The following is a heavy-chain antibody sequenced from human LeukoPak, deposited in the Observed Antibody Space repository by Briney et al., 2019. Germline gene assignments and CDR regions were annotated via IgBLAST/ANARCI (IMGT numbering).Heavy chain of an antibody. CDR1: GFTFSTYA. CDR2: ISTNGDST. D-gene: IGHD2-21*01. V-gene: IGHV3-64*02. Sequence: GGSLRLSCAASGFTFSTYAMHWVRQAPGKGLEYVSAISTNGDSTYYADSVKGRFTISRDNSKNTLFLQMGSLRADDMAVYYCAGAIGYFDFWGQGTLVTVSS. CDR3: AGAIGYFDF. J-gene: IGHJ4*02.